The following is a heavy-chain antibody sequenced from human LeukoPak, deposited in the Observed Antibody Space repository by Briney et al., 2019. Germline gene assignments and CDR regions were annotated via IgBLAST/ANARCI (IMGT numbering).Heavy chain of an antibody. CDR2: INPNSGGT. V-gene: IGHV1-2*02. D-gene: IGHD2-2*01. CDR1: GYTFTDYY. Sequence: ASVKVSCKASGYTFTDYYMHWVRQAPGQGLEWMGWINPNSGGTNYAQKFQGRVTMTRDTSISTAYMELSRLRSDDTAVYYCARVPRCSSTSCYDMGVDFDYWGQGTLVTVSS. J-gene: IGHJ4*02. CDR3: ARVPRCSSTSCYDMGVDFDY.